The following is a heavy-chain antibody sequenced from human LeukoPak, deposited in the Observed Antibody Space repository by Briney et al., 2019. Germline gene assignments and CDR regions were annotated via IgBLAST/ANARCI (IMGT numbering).Heavy chain of an antibody. V-gene: IGHV1-69*13. Sequence: GASVKVSCKAPGGTFSSYAISWVRQAPGQGLEWMGGIIPIFGTANYAQKFQGRVTITADESTSTVYMELSSLRSEDTAVYYCASGGIAVAKTFDYWGQGTLVTVSS. D-gene: IGHD6-19*01. J-gene: IGHJ4*02. CDR3: ASGGIAVAKTFDY. CDR1: GGTFSSYA. CDR2: IIPIFGTA.